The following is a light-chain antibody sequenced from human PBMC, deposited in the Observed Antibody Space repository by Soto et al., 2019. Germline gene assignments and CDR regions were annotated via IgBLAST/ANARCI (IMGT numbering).Light chain of an antibody. CDR2: SNN. CDR3: AAWDDSLEVV. CDR1: SSNIGSNT. J-gene: IGLJ2*01. Sequence: QSVLTQPPSASGTPGQRVTISCSGSSSNIGSNTVNWYQQLPGTAPKLLIYSNNQRPSGVPDRFSGSKSGTSASLAISGPQSEDEADYYCAAWDDSLEVVFGGGTKLTVL. V-gene: IGLV1-44*01.